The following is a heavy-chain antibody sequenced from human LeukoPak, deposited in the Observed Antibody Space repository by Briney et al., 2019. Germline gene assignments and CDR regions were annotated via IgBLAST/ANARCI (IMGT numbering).Heavy chain of an antibody. CDR3: ARDSGIAAAGTNYFDY. Sequence: SQTLSLTCTVSGGSISSGDYYWSWIRQPPGKGLEWIGYIYYSGSTYYNPSLKSRVTISVDTSKNQFSLKLSSVTAADTAVYYCARDSGIAAAGTNYFDYWGQGTLATVSS. V-gene: IGHV4-30-4*08. CDR2: IYYSGST. J-gene: IGHJ4*02. D-gene: IGHD6-13*01. CDR1: GGSISSGDYY.